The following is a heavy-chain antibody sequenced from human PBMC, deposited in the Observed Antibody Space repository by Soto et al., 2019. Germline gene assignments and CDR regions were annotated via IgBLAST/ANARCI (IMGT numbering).Heavy chain of an antibody. J-gene: IGHJ4*02. CDR1: GFTFSSYG. Sequence: LRLSCAASGFTFSSYGMHWVRQAPGKGLEWVAVIWYDGSNKYYADSVKGRFTISRDNSKNTLYLQMNSLRAEDTAVYYCARDAQGIVGVPYYFDYWGQGTMVTVYS. CDR2: IWYDGSNK. D-gene: IGHD1-26*01. V-gene: IGHV3-33*01. CDR3: ARDAQGIVGVPYYFDY.